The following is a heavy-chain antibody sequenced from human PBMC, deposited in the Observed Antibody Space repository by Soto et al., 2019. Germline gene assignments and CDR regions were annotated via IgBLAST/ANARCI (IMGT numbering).Heavy chain of an antibody. V-gene: IGHV3-33*01. D-gene: IGHD2-15*01. CDR1: GSAFRTHG. CDR2: IWGDESKK. J-gene: IGHJ4*02. Sequence: VQLVESGGGLVKPGGSLRLSCAASGSAFRTHGMHWVRQAPGKGLEWVAVIWGDESKKYYADSVKGRFTISKDNSKNTLFLQMNTLRAEDTAVYYCARGAVAAGDFDYWGQGTLVTVSS. CDR3: ARGAVAAGDFDY.